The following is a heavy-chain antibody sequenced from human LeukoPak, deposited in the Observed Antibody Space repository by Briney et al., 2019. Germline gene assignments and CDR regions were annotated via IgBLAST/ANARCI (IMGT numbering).Heavy chain of an antibody. CDR1: GFTFDDYA. CDR3: TRDGGTLDY. V-gene: IGHV3-49*04. CDR2: IRSKAFGGAT. J-gene: IGHJ4*02. Sequence: PGGSLRLSCAASGFTFDDYAMNWVRQAPGKGLEWVSLIRSKAFGGATEYAASVKGRFTISRDDSKSIAYLQMNSLKTEDTAMYYCTRDGGTLDYWGQGTLVTVSS. D-gene: IGHD3-16*01.